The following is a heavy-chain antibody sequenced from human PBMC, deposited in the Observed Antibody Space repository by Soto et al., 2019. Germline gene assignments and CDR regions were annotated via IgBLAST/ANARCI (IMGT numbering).Heavy chain of an antibody. CDR1: GGSISSYD. Sequence: SETLSLTGTVCGGSISSYDCSWIRQPAWKGLEWIGRIYTSGSTNYNPSLKSRVTMSVDTSKNQFSLKLSSVTAADTAVYYCATGCGVQAAIDDWGQLILVTICS. D-gene: IGHD2-2*01. CDR2: IYTSGST. CDR3: ATGCGVQAAIDD. J-gene: IGHJ4*02. V-gene: IGHV4-4*07.